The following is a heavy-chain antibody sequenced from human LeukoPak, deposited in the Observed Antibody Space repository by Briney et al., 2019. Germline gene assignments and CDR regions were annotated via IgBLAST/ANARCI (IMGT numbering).Heavy chain of an antibody. D-gene: IGHD2/OR15-2a*01. J-gene: IGHJ4*02. CDR1: GFTFSSYA. Sequence: GRFLRLSCAASGFTFSSYAMHWVRQAPGKGLEWVAVISYDGSNKYYADSVKGRFTISRDNSKNTLYLQMNSLRAEDTAVYYCARGLTDLNSHWGQGTLVTVSS. CDR2: ISYDGSNK. CDR3: ARGLTDLNSH. V-gene: IGHV3-30*04.